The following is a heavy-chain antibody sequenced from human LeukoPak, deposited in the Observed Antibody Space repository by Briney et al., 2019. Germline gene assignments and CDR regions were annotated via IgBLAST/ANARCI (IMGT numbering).Heavy chain of an antibody. CDR2: IIPIFGTA. CDR3: ARVSWVVPAAFDAFDI. CDR1: GGTFSSYA. V-gene: IGHV1-69*05. Sequence: SVKVSCKASGGTFSSYAISWVRQAPGQGLEWMGGIIPIFGTANYAQKFQGRVTITTDESTSTAYMELSSLRSEDTAVYYCARVSWVVPAAFDAFDIWGQGTMVTVSS. D-gene: IGHD2-2*01. J-gene: IGHJ3*02.